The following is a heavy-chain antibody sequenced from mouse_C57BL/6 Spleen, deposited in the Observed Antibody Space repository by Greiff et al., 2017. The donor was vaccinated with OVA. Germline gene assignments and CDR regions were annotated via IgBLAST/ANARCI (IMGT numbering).Heavy chain of an antibody. CDR2: IHPNSGST. J-gene: IGHJ2*01. Sequence: VQLQQPGAELVKPGASVKLSCKASGYTFTSYWMHWVKQRPGQGLEWIGMIHPNSGSTNYNEKFKSKATLTVDKSSSTAYMQLSSLTSEDSAVYYCARLESGGSFDYWGQGTTLTVSS. V-gene: IGHV1-64*01. CDR1: GYTFTSYW. CDR3: ARLESGGSFDY. D-gene: IGHD1-3*01.